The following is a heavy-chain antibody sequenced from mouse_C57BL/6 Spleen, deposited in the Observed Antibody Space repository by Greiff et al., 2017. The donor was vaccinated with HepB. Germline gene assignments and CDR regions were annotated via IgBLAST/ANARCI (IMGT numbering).Heavy chain of an antibody. CDR1: GFTFSDYG. V-gene: IGHV5-17*01. J-gene: IGHJ2*01. D-gene: IGHD1-1*01. CDR2: ISSGSSTI. Sequence: EVMLVESGGGLVKPGGSLKLSCAASGFTFSDYGMHWVRQAPEKGLEWVAYISSGSSTIYYADTVKGRFTISRDNAKNTLFLQMTSLRSEDTAMYYCARLRITTVVFDYWGQGTTLTVSS. CDR3: ARLRITTVVFDY.